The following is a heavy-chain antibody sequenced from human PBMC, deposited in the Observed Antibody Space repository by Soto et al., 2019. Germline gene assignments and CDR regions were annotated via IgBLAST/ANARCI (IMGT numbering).Heavy chain of an antibody. Sequence: EVQLVESGGGLVQPGGSLRLSCAASGFTFNRYWMGWVRQAPGKGPEWLANIKQDGSERYYVDSVKGRFTISRDNVKNSVYLQMNRLRAEDTGVYYCTRTISALPGDDYWGQGTLVTVSS. D-gene: IGHD6-6*01. CDR1: GFTFNRYW. CDR3: TRTISALPGDDY. V-gene: IGHV3-7*01. CDR2: IKQDGSER. J-gene: IGHJ4*02.